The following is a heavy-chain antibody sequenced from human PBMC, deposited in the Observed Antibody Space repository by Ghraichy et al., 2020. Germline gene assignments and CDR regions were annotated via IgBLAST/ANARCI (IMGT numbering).Heavy chain of an antibody. Sequence: GGSLRLSCAASGFTFSSYWMNWVRQGPGKGLVWVSRINSDGSSTTYADSVKGRFTISRDNAKNTVYLQMNSLRAEDTAVYYCARDPSGSWPEYWGQGIQVTVSS. V-gene: IGHV3-74*01. J-gene: IGHJ4*02. CDR3: ARDPSGSWPEY. CDR2: INSDGSST. CDR1: GFTFSSYW. D-gene: IGHD6-13*01.